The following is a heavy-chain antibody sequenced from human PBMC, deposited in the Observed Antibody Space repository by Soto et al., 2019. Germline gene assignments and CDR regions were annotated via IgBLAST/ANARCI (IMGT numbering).Heavy chain of an antibody. CDR2: INPNSGGT. J-gene: IGHJ6*02. D-gene: IGHD3-22*01. CDR3: ARGLLSDYYDSSGYYTQKGGMDV. CDR1: GYTFTGYY. V-gene: IGHV1-2*04. Sequence: ASVKVSCKASGYTFTGYYMHWVRQAPGQGLEWMGWINPNSGGTNYAQKFQGWVTMTRDTSISTAYMELSRLRSDDTAVYYCARGLLSDYYDSSGYYTQKGGMDVWGQGTTVTVSS.